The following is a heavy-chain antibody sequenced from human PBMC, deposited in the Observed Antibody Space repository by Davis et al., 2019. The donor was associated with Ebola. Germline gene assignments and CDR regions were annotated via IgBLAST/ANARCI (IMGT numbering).Heavy chain of an antibody. D-gene: IGHD5-18*01. V-gene: IGHV4-39*01. CDR3: ARGHSYGSMVYGMDV. CDR1: GGSLSSSSYY. J-gene: IGHJ6*02. CDR2: IYSSGST. Sequence: SETLSLTCAVSGGSLSSSSYYWGWIRQPPGKGLEWIGNIYSSGSTYYNPSLKSRVTISVDTSKNQSSLKLSSVTAADTAMYYCARGHSYGSMVYGMDVWGQGTTVTVSS.